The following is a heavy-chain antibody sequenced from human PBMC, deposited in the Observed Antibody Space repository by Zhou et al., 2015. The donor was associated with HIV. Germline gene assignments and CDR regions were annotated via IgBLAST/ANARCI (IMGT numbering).Heavy chain of an antibody. D-gene: IGHD4-17*01. CDR2: IWFDGSNK. J-gene: IGHJ4*02. CDR3: ARALYGDLRYFDY. V-gene: IGHV3-33*01. CDR1: GFTFSSYG. Sequence: QVQLVESGGGVVQPGRSLRLSCTASGFTFSSYGMNWVRQAPGKGLEWVAAIWFDGSNKYYADSVKGRFTISRDNSKNTLYLQMNSLRAEDTAVYYCARALYGDLRYFDYWGQGTLVTVSS.